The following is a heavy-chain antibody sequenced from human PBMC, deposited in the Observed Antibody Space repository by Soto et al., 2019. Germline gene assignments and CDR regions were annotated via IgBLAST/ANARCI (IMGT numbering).Heavy chain of an antibody. D-gene: IGHD3-10*01. Sequence: NPSETLSLTCTVSGDSISSYFWTWIRQSPGKGLQWIGYIHYSGDTNYSPSLKSRVSLSVDTSKNQFSLKLSSVTAADTAVYYCARGREKVRGVIISRYYYYGMDVWGQGTTVTV. CDR1: GDSISSYF. CDR2: IHYSGDT. J-gene: IGHJ6*02. V-gene: IGHV4-59*12. CDR3: ARGREKVRGVIISRYYYYGMDV.